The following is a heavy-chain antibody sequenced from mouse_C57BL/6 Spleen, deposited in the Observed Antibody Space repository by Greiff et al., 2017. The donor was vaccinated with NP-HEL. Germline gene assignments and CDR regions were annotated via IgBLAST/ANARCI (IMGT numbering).Heavy chain of an antibody. CDR1: GYTFTSYW. CDR3: ARLELGRENAMDY. Sequence: VMLVESGAELAKPGASVKLSCKASGYTFTSYWMHWVKQRPGQGLEWIGYINPSSGYTKYNQKFKDKATLTADKSSSTAYMQLSSLTYEDSAVYYCARLELGRENAMDYWGQGTSVTVSS. V-gene: IGHV1-7*01. D-gene: IGHD4-1*01. J-gene: IGHJ4*01. CDR2: INPSSGYT.